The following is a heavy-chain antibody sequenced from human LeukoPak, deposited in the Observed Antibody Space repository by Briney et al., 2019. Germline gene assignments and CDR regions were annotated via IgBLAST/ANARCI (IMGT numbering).Heavy chain of an antibody. J-gene: IGHJ3*02. CDR2: IYPGDSDT. V-gene: IGHV5-51*01. CDR3: ARRDTAMVTDDAFDI. Sequence: GESLKISCKGSGYSFTSYWIGWVRQMPGKGLEWMGIIYPGDSDTRYSPSFQGQVTISADKSISTAYLQWSSLKASDTAMYYCARRDTAMVTDDAFDIWGQGTMVTVSS. D-gene: IGHD5-18*01. CDR1: GYSFTSYW.